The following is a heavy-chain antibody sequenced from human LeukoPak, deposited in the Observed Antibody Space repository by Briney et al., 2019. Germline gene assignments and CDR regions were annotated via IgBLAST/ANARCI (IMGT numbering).Heavy chain of an antibody. CDR2: IRYDGSNK. V-gene: IGHV3-30*02. Sequence: GGSLRLSCAASGFTFSSYGMHWVRQAPGKGLEWVAFIRYDGSNKYYADSVKGRFTISRDNSKNTLYLQMNSLRAEDTAVYYCAEDNPPTYNWFDPWGQGTLVTVSS. J-gene: IGHJ5*02. CDR3: AEDNPPTYNWFDP. D-gene: IGHD1-14*01. CDR1: GFTFSSYG.